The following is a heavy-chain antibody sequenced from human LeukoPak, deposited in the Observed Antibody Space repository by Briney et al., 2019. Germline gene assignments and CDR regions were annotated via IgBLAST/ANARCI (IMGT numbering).Heavy chain of an antibody. D-gene: IGHD6-25*01. CDR3: ARFAAGGSYYYYMDV. V-gene: IGHV3-48*01. CDR1: GFTFSNAW. Sequence: GGSLRLSCAVSGFTFSNAWMSWVRQAPGKGLEWVSNIGTSSTTIYYADSVKGRFTISRDNAKNSLYLQMNSLRADDTAVYYCARFAAGGSYYYYMDVWGKGTTVTVSS. CDR2: IGTSSTTI. J-gene: IGHJ6*03.